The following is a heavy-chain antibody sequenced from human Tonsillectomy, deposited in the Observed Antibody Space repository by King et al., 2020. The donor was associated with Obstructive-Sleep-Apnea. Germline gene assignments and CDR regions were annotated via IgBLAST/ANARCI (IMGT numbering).Heavy chain of an antibody. CDR1: GFTFSSYG. CDR3: AKDREKWELRYLGC. V-gene: IGHV3-23*04. CDR2: ISDSSGGRT. Sequence: DVQLVESGGGLVQPGGSLRLSCAASGFTFSSYGMTWVRQAPGKGLEWVSSISDSSGGRTYYADSVMGRFTISRDISRNTLYLQMDSLRAEDTAIYYCAKDREKWELRYLGCWGQGTLVTVSS. J-gene: IGHJ4*02. D-gene: IGHD1-26*01.